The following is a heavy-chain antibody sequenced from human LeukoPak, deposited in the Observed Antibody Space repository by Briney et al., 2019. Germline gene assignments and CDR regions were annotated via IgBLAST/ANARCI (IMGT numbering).Heavy chain of an antibody. J-gene: IGHJ4*02. D-gene: IGHD1-26*01. CDR2: INYSGTT. CDR3: ARVQPTGYYSDFDY. V-gene: IGHV4-61*08. Sequence: SETLSLTCTVSGGSISSGDYYWSWIRQPPGKRLEVIGCINYSGTTNYNPSLKSRVIMSVDTSKNQFSLQLTSVTAADTAVYYCARVQPTGYYSDFDYWGRGTLVTVSS. CDR1: GGSISSGDYY.